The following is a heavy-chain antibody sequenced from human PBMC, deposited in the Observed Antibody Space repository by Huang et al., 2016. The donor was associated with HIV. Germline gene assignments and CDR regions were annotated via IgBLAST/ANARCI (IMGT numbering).Heavy chain of an antibody. CDR3: ARDDFAAAGTVGAFDI. J-gene: IGHJ3*02. CDR2: IMGSSSII. D-gene: IGHD6-13*01. Sequence: EVQLVESGGGLVQPGGSLRLSCAASGFTFSNYNMNWVRRVPGKGLEWVSYIMGSSSIIYYADSLKGRFTISRDNAKNSLYLQMNSLRDEDTAVYYCARDDFAAAGTVGAFDIWGQGTMVTVSS. CDR1: GFTFSNYN. V-gene: IGHV3-48*02.